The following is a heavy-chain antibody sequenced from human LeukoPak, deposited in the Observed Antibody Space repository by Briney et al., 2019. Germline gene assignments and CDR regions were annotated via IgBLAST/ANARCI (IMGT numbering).Heavy chain of an antibody. V-gene: IGHV3-48*04. CDR2: ISSGYPTI. CDR3: ARSRATVTTFYLRYYYYYYMDV. CDR1: GFTFSSYS. Sequence: GGSLRLSCAASGFTFSSYSINWVRQAPGKGLEWVSYISSGYPTIYYADSVKGRFTISRDNAKNSPYLQMNSLRAEDTAVYYCARSRATVTTFYLRYYYYYYMDVWGKGTTVTISS. D-gene: IGHD4-17*01. J-gene: IGHJ6*03.